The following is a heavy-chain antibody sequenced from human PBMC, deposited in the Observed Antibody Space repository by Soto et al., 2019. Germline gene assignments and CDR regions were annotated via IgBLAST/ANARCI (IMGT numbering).Heavy chain of an antibody. CDR3: AKERRSYGTPYYYYGMDV. CDR1: GFNFNTYA. J-gene: IGHJ6*02. Sequence: WGSLRLSCGASGFNFNTYAMYWVRQGPGKGLDWVAVISYDGNSQYYADAVKGRFTISRDNSKNTVYLQMNSLRPEDTAFYYCAKERRSYGTPYYYYGMDVWGQGTTVTVSS. V-gene: IGHV3-30-3*01. D-gene: IGHD1-1*01. CDR2: ISYDGNSQ.